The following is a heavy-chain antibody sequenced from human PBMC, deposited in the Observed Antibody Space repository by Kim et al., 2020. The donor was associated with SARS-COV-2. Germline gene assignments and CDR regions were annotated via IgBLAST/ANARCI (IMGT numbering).Heavy chain of an antibody. D-gene: IGHD2-15*01. CDR2: FDPEDGET. CDR1: GYTLTELS. CDR3: ATCSSGGSCYTFDY. J-gene: IGHJ4*02. Sequence: ASVKVSCQVSGYTLTELSMHWVRQAPGKGLEWMGGFDPEDGETIYAQKFQGRVTMTEDTSTDTAYMELSSLRSEDTAVYYCATCSSGGSCYTFDYWGQGTLVTVSS. V-gene: IGHV1-24*01.